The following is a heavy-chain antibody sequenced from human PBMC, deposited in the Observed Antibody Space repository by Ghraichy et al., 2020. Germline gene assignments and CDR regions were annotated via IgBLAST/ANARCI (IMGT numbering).Heavy chain of an antibody. V-gene: IGHV3-30*18. J-gene: IGHJ6*02. CDR3: AKDRRDLGFFFHCDMDV. CDR1: GFIFSHYG. CDR2: ISYDGRNK. D-gene: IGHD3-16*01. Sequence: GGSLRLSCAASGFIFSHYGMHWVRQAPGKGLEWVALISYDGRNKYYADSAKGRFTISRDNSKNKVFLQMHSLTSEDTAVYYCAKDRRDLGFFFHCDMDVWGQGTTVTVSS.